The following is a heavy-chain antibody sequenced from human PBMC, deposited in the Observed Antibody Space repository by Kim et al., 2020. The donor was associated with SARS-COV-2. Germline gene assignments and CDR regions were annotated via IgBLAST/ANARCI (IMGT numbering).Heavy chain of an antibody. V-gene: IGHV4-34*01. CDR2: INHSGST. CDR3: ARWQYSSSWPAEYFQH. Sequence: SETLSLTCAVYGGSFSGYYWSWIRQPPGKGLEWIGEINHSGSTNYNPSLKSRVTISVDTSKNQFSLKLSSVTAADTAVYYCARWQYSSSWPAEYFQHWGQGTLVTVSS. D-gene: IGHD6-13*01. CDR1: GGSFSGYY. J-gene: IGHJ1*01.